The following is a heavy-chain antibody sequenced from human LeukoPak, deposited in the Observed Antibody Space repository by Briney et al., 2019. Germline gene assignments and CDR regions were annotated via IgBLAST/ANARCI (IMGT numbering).Heavy chain of an antibody. CDR2: IDPDGSST. CDR1: GFTFSQYW. V-gene: IGHV3-74*01. J-gene: IGHJ4*02. Sequence: PGGSLRLSCEASGFTFSQYWMHWVRQAPGKGLVWVSRIDPDGSSTNYADSVKGRFTISRDNAKNTLYLQLNSLRAEDTAVYYCAREGYSNYAPYFDYWGQGTLVTVSS. D-gene: IGHD4-4*01. CDR3: AREGYSNYAPYFDY.